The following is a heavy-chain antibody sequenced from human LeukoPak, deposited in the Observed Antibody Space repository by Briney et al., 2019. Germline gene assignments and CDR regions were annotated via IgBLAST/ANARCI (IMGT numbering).Heavy chain of an antibody. CDR3: ARIGRPAAFDI. J-gene: IGHJ3*02. V-gene: IGHV3-23*01. CDR1: GFTFSSYA. Sequence: GGSLRLSCAASGFTFSSYAMSWVRQAPGKGLEWVSAISGSGGSTYYADSVKGRFTISRDNAKHSLFLQLDSLRAEDTAVYYCARIGRPAAFDIWGQGTLVIVSS. CDR2: ISGSGGST. D-gene: IGHD2/OR15-2a*01.